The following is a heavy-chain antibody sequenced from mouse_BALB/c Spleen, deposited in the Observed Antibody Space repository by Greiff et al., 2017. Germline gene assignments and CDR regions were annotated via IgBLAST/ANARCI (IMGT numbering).Heavy chain of an antibody. V-gene: IGHV5-17*02. CDR3: AREPYRYDGYFDY. CDR2: ISSGSSTI. Sequence: EVQVVESGGGLVQPGGSRKLSCAASGFTFSSFGMHWVRQAPEKGLEWVAYISSGSSTIYYADTVKGRFTISRDNPKNTLFLQMTSLRSEDTAMYYCAREPYRYDGYFDYWGQGTTLTVSS. J-gene: IGHJ2*01. D-gene: IGHD2-14*01. CDR1: GFTFSSFG.